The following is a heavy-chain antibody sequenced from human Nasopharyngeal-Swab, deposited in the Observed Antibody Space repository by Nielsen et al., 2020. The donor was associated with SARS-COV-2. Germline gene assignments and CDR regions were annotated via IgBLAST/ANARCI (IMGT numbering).Heavy chain of an antibody. CDR2: IYYGGAT. V-gene: IGHV3-53*01. Sequence: GESLKISCAVSGFTVSYNFMNWVRQALGQGLEWLSVIYYGGATYYADSVKGRFTISRDNSKNTLYLQMNSLRVEDTALYYCARGSRDGYNQLLGPFDTWGQGTLVTVSS. J-gene: IGHJ4*02. CDR1: GFTVSYNF. D-gene: IGHD5-24*01. CDR3: ARGSRDGYNQLLGPFDT.